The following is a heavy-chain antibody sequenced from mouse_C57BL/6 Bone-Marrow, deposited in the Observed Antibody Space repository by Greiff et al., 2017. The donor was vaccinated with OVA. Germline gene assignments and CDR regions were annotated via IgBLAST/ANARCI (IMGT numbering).Heavy chain of an antibody. CDR1: GFTFTDYY. CDR2: IRNKANGYTT. D-gene: IGHD1-1*01. V-gene: IGHV7-3*01. CDR3: ARLVAKAMDY. J-gene: IGHJ4*01. Sequence: EVMLVESGGGLVQPGGSLSLSCAASGFTFTDYYMSWVRQPPGKALEWIGFIRNKANGYTTEYSASVKGRFTIARDNSQSVLYLQMNALRAEGSATYYCARLVAKAMDYWGQGTSVTVSS.